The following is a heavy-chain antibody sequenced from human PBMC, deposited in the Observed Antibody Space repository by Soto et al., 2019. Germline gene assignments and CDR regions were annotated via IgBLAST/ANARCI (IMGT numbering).Heavy chain of an antibody. J-gene: IGHJ6*02. CDR3: ARDVPDTALFFYYYGMDV. Sequence: ASVKVSCKASGYSFTSCGISWVRQAPGQGLGWMGWISTDNGNTDYAHNLQGRVTLTTDTSTSTAYMELWSLRSGDTAVYYCARDVPDTALFFYYYGMDVWGQGTTVTVSS. CDR2: ISTDNGNT. D-gene: IGHD5-18*01. CDR1: GYSFTSCG. V-gene: IGHV1-18*01.